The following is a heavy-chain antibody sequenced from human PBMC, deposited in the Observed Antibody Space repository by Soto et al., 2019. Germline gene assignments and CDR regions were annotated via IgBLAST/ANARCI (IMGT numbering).Heavy chain of an antibody. CDR1: GFTFSSYA. D-gene: IGHD3-3*01. V-gene: IGHV3-64*01. CDR2: ISSNGGST. CDR3: AREPGIYDFWSGYYDY. J-gene: IGHJ4*02. Sequence: EVQLVESGGGLVQRGGSLRLSCAASGFTFSSYAMHWVRQAPGKGLEYVSAISSNGGSTYYANSVKGRFTISRDNSKNTLYLQMGSLRAEDMAVYYCAREPGIYDFWSGYYDYWGQGTLVTVSS.